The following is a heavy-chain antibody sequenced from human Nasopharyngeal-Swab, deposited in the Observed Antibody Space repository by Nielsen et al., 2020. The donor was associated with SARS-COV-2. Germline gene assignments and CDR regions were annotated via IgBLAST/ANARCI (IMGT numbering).Heavy chain of an antibody. V-gene: IGHV3-23*01. J-gene: IGHJ4*02. CDR1: GFTFSSYA. D-gene: IGHD1-1*01. CDR2: ISGSGGST. Sequence: GESLKLSCAASGFTFSSYAMSWVRQAPGKGLEWVSAISGSGGSTYYADSVKGRFTISRDNSKNTLYLQMNSLRAEDTAVYYCAKPDKGTHDYWGQGTLVTVSS. CDR3: AKPDKGTHDY.